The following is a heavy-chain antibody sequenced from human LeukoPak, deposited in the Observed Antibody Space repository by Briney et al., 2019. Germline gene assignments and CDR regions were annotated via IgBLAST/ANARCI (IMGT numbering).Heavy chain of an antibody. CDR3: ASLSPLFDY. V-gene: IGHV3-30*03. Sequence: GRSLRLSCAASGFTFSSYGMHWVRQAPGKGLEWVAVISYDGSNKYYADSVKGRFTISRGNSKNTLYLQTNSLRAEDTAVYYCASLSPLFDYWGQGTLVTVSS. CDR1: GFTFSSYG. CDR2: ISYDGSNK. J-gene: IGHJ4*02.